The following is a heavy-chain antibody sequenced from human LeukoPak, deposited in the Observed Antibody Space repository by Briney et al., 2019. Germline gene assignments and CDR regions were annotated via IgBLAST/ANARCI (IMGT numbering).Heavy chain of an antibody. D-gene: IGHD4-11*01. CDR2: TVGGGDGT. CDR3: ARENGYSTPYYYYGMDV. Sequence: GGSLRLSCAASGFTFSSTSMSWVRQAPGKGLEWVAVTVGGGDGTYYADSVKGRFTISRDNSNNTLYLQMNSLRAEDTAVYYCARENGYSTPYYYYGMDVWGQGTTVTVSS. J-gene: IGHJ6*02. V-gene: IGHV3-23*01. CDR1: GFTFSSTS.